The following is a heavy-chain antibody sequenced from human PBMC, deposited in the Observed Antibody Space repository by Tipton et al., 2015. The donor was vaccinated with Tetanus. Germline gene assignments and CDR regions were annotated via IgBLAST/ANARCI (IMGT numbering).Heavy chain of an antibody. Sequence: LRLSCTVSGGSISSGSYSWGWIRLSPGTGLEWIGSIYYSGSTYYNPSLKSRVTISVDTSKNQFSLKLSSVTAADTAVYYCASLEMATIHFDYWGQGTLVTVSS. D-gene: IGHD5-24*01. CDR1: GGSISSGSYS. V-gene: IGHV4-39*01. CDR2: IYYSGST. CDR3: ASLEMATIHFDY. J-gene: IGHJ4*02.